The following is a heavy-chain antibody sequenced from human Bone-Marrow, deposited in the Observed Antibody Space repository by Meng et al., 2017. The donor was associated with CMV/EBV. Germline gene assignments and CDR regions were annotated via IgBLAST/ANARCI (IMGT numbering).Heavy chain of an antibody. Sequence: GESLKISCAASGFTFSSYAMSWVRQAPGKGLEWVSAISGSGGSTYYADSVKGRFTISRDNSKNTLYLQMNSLRAEDTAVYYCARDGPCSSTSCYIDYWGQGTLVTVSS. CDR1: GFTFSSYA. V-gene: IGHV3-23*01. CDR3: ARDGPCSSTSCYIDY. J-gene: IGHJ4*02. CDR2: ISGSGGST. D-gene: IGHD2-2*02.